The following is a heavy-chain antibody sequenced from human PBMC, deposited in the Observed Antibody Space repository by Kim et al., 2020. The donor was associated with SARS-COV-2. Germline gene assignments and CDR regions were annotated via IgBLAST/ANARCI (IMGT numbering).Heavy chain of an antibody. CDR1: GGSISSSSYY. CDR3: AREALKPGLFDY. V-gene: IGHV4-39*02. Sequence: SETLSLTCTVSGGSISSSSYYWGWIRQPPGKGLEWIGSIYYSGSTYYNPSLKSRVTISVDTSKNQFSLKLSSVTAADTVVYYCAREALKPGLFDYWGQGTLVTVSS. J-gene: IGHJ4*02. CDR2: IYYSGST.